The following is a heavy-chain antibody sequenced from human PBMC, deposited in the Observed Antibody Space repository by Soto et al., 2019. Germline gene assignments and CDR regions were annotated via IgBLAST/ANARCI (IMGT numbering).Heavy chain of an antibody. CDR1: GYTFTSYG. CDR3: ARGTPSFYDILTGYLTD. CDR2: ISAYNGNT. Sequence: GASVKVSCKASGYTFTSYGISWVRQAPGQGLEWMGWISAYNGNTNCAQKLQGRVTMTTDTSTSTAYMELRSLRSDDTAVYYCARGTPSFYDILTGYLTDWGQGTLVTVSS. J-gene: IGHJ4*02. D-gene: IGHD3-9*01. V-gene: IGHV1-18*01.